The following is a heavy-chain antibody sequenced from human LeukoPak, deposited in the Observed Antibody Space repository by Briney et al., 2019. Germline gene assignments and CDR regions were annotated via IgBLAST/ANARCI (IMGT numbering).Heavy chain of an antibody. CDR1: GGSISSLH. Sequence: PSETLSLTCSVSGGSISSLHWSWMRQPPGKGREGIGYIYYTGSTNYNPSLKSRVTIYQDMTKYQVPLRPSYVHAAGTAVYYRLRRGAYSSWSCCFYWGQGTLVTVRS. V-gene: IGHV4-59*08. CDR3: LRRGAYSSWSCCFY. D-gene: IGHD6-6*01. J-gene: IGHJ4*02. CDR2: IYYTGST.